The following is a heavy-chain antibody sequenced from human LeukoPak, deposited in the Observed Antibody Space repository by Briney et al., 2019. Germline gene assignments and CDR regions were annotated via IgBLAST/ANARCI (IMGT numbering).Heavy chain of an antibody. V-gene: IGHV3-53*01. CDR2: IYSGGTT. CDR1: GFTFSSNY. D-gene: IGHD6-13*01. J-gene: IGHJ4*02. CDR3: ARGGYSSSWYHFDY. Sequence: GGSLRLSCAASGFTFSSNYMSWVRQAPGKGLEWVSVIYSGGTTNYADSVKGRFTISRDNSKNTLFLPMNSLRAEDTAVYYCARGGYSSSWYHFDYWGQGTLVTVSS.